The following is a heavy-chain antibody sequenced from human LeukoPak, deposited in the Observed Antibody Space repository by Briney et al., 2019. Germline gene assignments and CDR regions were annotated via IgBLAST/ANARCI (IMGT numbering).Heavy chain of an antibody. CDR1: GFTFSDYY. CDR2: ISSSGSTI. CDR3: ARDFLKSRDIVVVPAAILGY. Sequence: PGGSLRLSCAASGFTFSDYYMSWIRQAPGKGLEWVSYISSSGSTIYYADSVKGRFTISRDNAKNSLYLQMNSLRAEDTAVYYCARDFLKSRDIVVVPAAILGYWGQGTLVTVSP. D-gene: IGHD2-2*02. J-gene: IGHJ4*02. V-gene: IGHV3-11*01.